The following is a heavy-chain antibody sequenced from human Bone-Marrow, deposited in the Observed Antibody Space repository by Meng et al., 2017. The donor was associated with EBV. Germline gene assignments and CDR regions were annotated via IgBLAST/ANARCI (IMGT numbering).Heavy chain of an antibody. Sequence: LPASGPGLDEPSESLSLTCTCSGASVSGGTFHWSWIRQPPGKELEWIGYIYDGGTTIYNPSLKSRVTIFLDTSRNQFSLGLRSVATADTAVYYCAKSSSSTPGVVDSWGQGTLVTVSS. CDR1: GASVSGGTFH. V-gene: IGHV4-61*01. D-gene: IGHD6-6*01. CDR3: AKSSSSTPGVVDS. CDR2: IYDGGTT. J-gene: IGHJ4*02.